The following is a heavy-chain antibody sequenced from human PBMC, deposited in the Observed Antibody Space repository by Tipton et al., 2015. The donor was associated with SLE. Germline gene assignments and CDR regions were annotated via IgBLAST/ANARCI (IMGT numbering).Heavy chain of an antibody. V-gene: IGHV3-11*03. J-gene: IGHJ4*02. CDR1: GFTFSAYY. D-gene: IGHD3-22*01. Sequence: GSLRLSCAASGFTFSAYYMSWIRQAPGKGLEWLSYISSSRSYTNYADSVKGRFTISTDNTKKSLYLQMNSLRVEDTALYFCARSRRDTSVPPVADYWGQGTVGTVAS. CDR2: ISSSRSYT. CDR3: ARSRRDTSVPPVADY.